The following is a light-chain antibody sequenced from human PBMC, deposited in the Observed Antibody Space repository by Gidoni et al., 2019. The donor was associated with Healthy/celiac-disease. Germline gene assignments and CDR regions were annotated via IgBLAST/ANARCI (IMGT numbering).Light chain of an antibody. Sequence: DIVMTQSPHSLAVSLGERATINCKSSQRVLYSSNNNNYLAWYQQKPGQPPKLLIYWASTRESGVPARFSGSGSGTDFTLTISSLQAEDVAVYYCQQYYSTPRTFGQGTKVEIK. J-gene: IGKJ1*01. CDR3: QQYYSTPRT. CDR1: QRVLYSSNNNNY. CDR2: WAS. V-gene: IGKV4-1*01.